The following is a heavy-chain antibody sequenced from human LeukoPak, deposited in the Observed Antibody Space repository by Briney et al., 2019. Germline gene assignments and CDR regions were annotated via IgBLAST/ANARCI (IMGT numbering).Heavy chain of an antibody. D-gene: IGHD5-18*01. J-gene: IGHJ4*02. V-gene: IGHV1-2*02. CDR2: INPNSGGT. Sequence: ASVKVSCKASGYTFTGYYMHWVRQAPGQGLEWMGWINPNSGGTNYAQKFQGRVTMTRDTSISTAYMELSSLRSEDTAVYYCARGGLVDTAYLINLDYWGQGTLITVSS. CDR3: ARGGLVDTAYLINLDY. CDR1: GYTFTGYY.